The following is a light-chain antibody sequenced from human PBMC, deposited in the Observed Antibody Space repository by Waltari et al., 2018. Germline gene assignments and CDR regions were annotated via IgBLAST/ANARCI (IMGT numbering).Light chain of an antibody. CDR1: SSNIGRNS. CDR2: SNN. J-gene: IGLJ2*01. V-gene: IGLV1-44*01. CDR3: AAWDDSPNAVV. Sequence: QSVLTQPPSASGTPGQRVTIACSGSSSNIGRNSVNWYQQLPGTAPKLLIFSNNQRPSGVPDRFSGSKSGTSASLAISGLQAEDEADYSCAAWDDSPNAVVFGGGTKVTVL.